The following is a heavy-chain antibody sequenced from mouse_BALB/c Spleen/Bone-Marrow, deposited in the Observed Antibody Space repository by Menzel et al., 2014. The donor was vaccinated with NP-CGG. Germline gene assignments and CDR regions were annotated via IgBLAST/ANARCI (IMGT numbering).Heavy chain of an antibody. J-gene: IGHJ4*01. CDR2: IDPANGNT. CDR3: ARWEYYAMDY. Sequence: EVQLVESGAELVKPGASVKLSCTASGFNIKDTYMHWVKQRPEQGLEWIGRIDPANGNTKYDPKFQGKATITADTSSNAAYLQLSSLTPEDTAVYYCARWEYYAMDYWGQGTSVTVSS. D-gene: IGHD4-1*01. V-gene: IGHV14-3*02. CDR1: GFNIKDTY.